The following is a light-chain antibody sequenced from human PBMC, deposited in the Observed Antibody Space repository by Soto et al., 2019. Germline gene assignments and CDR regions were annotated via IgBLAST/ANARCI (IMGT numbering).Light chain of an antibody. Sequence: EIVMTQSPATLSVSPGERATLSCRASQRVSSNLAWYQQKPGQAPRLLIYGASTSATGIPARFSGSGSGTEFTLTISSLQSEDFAVYYCQQYNNWPPKFTFGPGTKVDIK. CDR3: QQYNNWPPKFT. CDR1: QRVSSN. CDR2: GAS. V-gene: IGKV3-15*01. J-gene: IGKJ3*01.